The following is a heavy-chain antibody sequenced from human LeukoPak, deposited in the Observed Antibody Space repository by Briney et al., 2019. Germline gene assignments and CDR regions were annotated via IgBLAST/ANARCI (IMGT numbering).Heavy chain of an antibody. J-gene: IGHJ4*02. D-gene: IGHD3-16*02. CDR3: AKDAIRLGELSLSGFDY. CDR2: ISGSGGST. CDR1: GFTFSSYG. Sequence: GGSLRLSCAASGFTFSSYGMSWVRQAPGKGLEWVSAISGSGGSTYYADSVKGRFTISRDNSKNTLYLQMNSLRAEDTAVYYCAKDAIRLGELSLSGFDYWGQGTLVTVSS. V-gene: IGHV3-23*01.